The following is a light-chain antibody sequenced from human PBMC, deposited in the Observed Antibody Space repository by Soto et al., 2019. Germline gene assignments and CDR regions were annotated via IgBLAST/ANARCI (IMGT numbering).Light chain of an antibody. CDR1: SSDVGGYNY. CDR2: DVS. CDR3: SSYTPSNTRQIV. V-gene: IGLV2-14*01. Sequence: QSALTQPASVSGSLGQSITISCTGTSSDVGGYNYVSWYQQHPGKAPKFMIYDVSNRPSGVSNRFSGSKSGNTASLTISGLQAEDEADYYCSSYTPSNTRQIVFGTGTKLTVL. J-gene: IGLJ1*01.